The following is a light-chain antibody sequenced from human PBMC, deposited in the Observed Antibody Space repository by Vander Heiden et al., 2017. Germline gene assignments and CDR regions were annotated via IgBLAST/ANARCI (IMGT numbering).Light chain of an antibody. CDR3: QSYDSSLGGHVV. CDR2: DNI. J-gene: IGLJ2*01. CDR1: TSTIGAGYD. V-gene: IGLV1-40*01. Sequence: QSVLTQPHSVSGAPGQRVTISCTGSTSTIGAGYDVHWYQQLPGTAPKLLIYDNITRPSGVPDRFSGSKSGTSASLAITGLQAEDEADYYGQSYDSSLGGHVVFGGGTKLTVL.